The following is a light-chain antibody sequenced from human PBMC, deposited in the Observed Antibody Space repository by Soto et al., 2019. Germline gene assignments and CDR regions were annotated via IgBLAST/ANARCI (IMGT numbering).Light chain of an antibody. J-gene: IGKJ5*01. V-gene: IGKV3-15*01. Sequence: EIVMTQSPATLSVSPGEGATLSCRASQSVSSNLAWYQQRPGQAPRLLIYGTSTRATGIPARFSGSGSGTEFTLTINSLQAEDCAVYYCQQYYNWPRTFGQGTRLEIK. CDR1: QSVSSN. CDR2: GTS. CDR3: QQYYNWPRT.